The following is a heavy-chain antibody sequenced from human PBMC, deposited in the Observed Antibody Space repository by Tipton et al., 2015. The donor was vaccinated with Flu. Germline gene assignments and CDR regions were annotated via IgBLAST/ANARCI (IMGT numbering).Heavy chain of an antibody. V-gene: IGHV5-51*01. CDR3: ARLYSTGRTDF. CDR2: IYPGDSDI. CDR1: GYSFTTYW. D-gene: IGHD2-8*02. Sequence: VQLVQSGAVVKKPGESLRISCKGFGYSFTTYWIGWVRQMPGNGLEWVGIIYPGDSDIKYSPSVQGQVTMSVDKSITTAYLQWGSLKASDTAMYYCARLYSTGRTDFWGQGTLVTVSP. J-gene: IGHJ4*02.